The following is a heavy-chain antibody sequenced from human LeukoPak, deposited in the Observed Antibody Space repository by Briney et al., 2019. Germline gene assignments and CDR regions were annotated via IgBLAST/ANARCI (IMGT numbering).Heavy chain of an antibody. CDR3: TRDIGRLRGDAFDF. CDR1: GLTFSTYA. D-gene: IGHD2-15*01. J-gene: IGHJ3*01. V-gene: IGHV3-64*01. CDR2: ISGNGRST. Sequence: GGSLRLSCTASGLTFSTYATHWVRQAPGKGLEYVSGISGNGRSTFYANSVKGRFTVSRDNSKDTLYLHMGSLRAEDMAVYYCTRDIGRLRGDAFDFWGQGTMVTVSS.